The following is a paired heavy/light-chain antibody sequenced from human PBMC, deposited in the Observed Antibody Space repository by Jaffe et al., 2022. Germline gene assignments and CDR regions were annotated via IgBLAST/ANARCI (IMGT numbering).Light chain of an antibody. Sequence: QAVVTQEPSLTVSPGGTVTLTCGSSTGAVTSGHYPYWFQQKPGQAPRTLIYDTSNKHSWTPARFSGSLLGGKAALTLSGAQPEDEAEYYCLLSYSGARLNWVFGGGTKLTVL. J-gene: IGLJ3*02. CDR2: DTS. V-gene: IGLV7-46*01. CDR3: LLSYSGARLNWV. CDR1: TGAVTSGHY.
Heavy chain of an antibody. CDR1: GYTFTSYY. CDR3: ASGGGREKLGYCSGGSCYSYFQH. D-gene: IGHD2-15*01. Sequence: QVQLVQSGAEVKKPGASVKVSCKASGYTFTSYYMHWVRQAPGQGLEWMGIINPSGGSTSYAQKFQGRVTMTRDTSTSTVYMELSSLRSEDTAVYYCASGGGREKLGYCSGGSCYSYFQHWGQGTLVTVSS. J-gene: IGHJ1*01. V-gene: IGHV1-46*01. CDR2: INPSGGST.